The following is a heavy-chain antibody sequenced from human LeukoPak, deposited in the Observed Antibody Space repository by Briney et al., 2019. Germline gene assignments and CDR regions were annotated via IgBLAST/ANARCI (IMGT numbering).Heavy chain of an antibody. D-gene: IGHD3-3*01. CDR2: MNPNSGNT. J-gene: IGHJ3*02. CDR1: GYTFTSYD. V-gene: IGHV1-8*03. Sequence: ASVKVSCKASGYTFTSYDINWVRQATGQGLEWMGWMNPNSGNTGYAQKFQGRVTITRNTSISTAYMELSSLRSEDTAVYYCARGGYDFWSGYSNPHDAFDIWGQGTMVTVSS. CDR3: ARGGYDFWSGYSNPHDAFDI.